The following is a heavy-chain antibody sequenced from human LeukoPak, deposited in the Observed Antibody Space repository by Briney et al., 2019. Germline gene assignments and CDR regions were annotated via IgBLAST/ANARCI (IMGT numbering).Heavy chain of an antibody. Sequence: SVTLSLTCTVSGGSISDYYWTWIRQPPGKGLEWIGYIYYTGSTNYNPSLKSRVTISVDTSKNQFSLKLNSVTAADTAVYYCARRATDWYFDLWGRGTLVTVSS. V-gene: IGHV4-59*08. CDR1: GGSISDYY. CDR3: ARRATDWYFDL. J-gene: IGHJ2*01. D-gene: IGHD1-26*01. CDR2: IYYTGST.